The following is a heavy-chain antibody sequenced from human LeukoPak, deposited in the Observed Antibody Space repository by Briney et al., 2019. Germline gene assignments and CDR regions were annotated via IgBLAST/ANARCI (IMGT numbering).Heavy chain of an antibody. J-gene: IGHJ4*02. D-gene: IGHD2/OR15-2a*01. CDR3: ASTTFDRGYHSFAY. Sequence: PGGSLRLSCAASGFTVSSNYMSWVRQAPGKGLEWVSVIYSGGSTYYADSVKGRFTISRDNSKNTLYLQMNSLRAEDTAVYYCASTTFDRGYHSFAYWGQGTLVTVSS. CDR1: GFTVSSNY. CDR2: IYSGGST. V-gene: IGHV3-66*01.